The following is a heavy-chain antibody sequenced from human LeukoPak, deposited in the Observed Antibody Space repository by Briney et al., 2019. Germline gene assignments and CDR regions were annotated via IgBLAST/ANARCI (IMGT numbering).Heavy chain of an antibody. CDR3: ATTARITIFGVANPLIDY. V-gene: IGHV4-4*02. CDR2: IYYSGST. Sequence: SETLSLTCAVSGGSISSSNWWSWVRQPPGKGLEWIGYIYYSGSTNYNPSLKSRVTISVDTSKNQFSLKLSSVTAADTAVYYCATTARITIFGVANPLIDYWGQGTLVTVSS. J-gene: IGHJ4*02. D-gene: IGHD3-3*01. CDR1: GGSISSSNW.